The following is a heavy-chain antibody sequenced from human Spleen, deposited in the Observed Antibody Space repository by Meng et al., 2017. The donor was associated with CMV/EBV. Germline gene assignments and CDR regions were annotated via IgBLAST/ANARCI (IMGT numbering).Heavy chain of an antibody. CDR1: EYTLTDDY. V-gene: IGHV1-2*02. Sequence: RVSCKKSEYTLTDDYIHWVRQAPGQGLEWMGWINPHSGDTNSAQKFQGRVTLTRDTSISTVYMQLTRLTSDDTALYYCARGPDKFDPWGQGTLVTVSS. J-gene: IGHJ5*02. CDR3: ARGPDKFDP. CDR2: INPHSGDT.